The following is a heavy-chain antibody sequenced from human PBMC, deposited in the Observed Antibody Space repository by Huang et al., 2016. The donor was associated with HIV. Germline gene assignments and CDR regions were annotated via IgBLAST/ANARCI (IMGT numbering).Heavy chain of an antibody. D-gene: IGHD6-19*01. J-gene: IGHJ4*02. V-gene: IGHV1-8*01. Sequence: QVQLVQSGPEVKKPGASVKVSCQTSGYIFSNYDINWVRQAPGQGLQWMGWLNPNSGKTAYGQNFQGRVTLTRSTSTGAAYMVLNSVTSQDTAVYYCARLTSGWYQDYWGQGTLVTVSS. CDR1: GYIFSNYD. CDR3: ARLTSGWYQDY. CDR2: LNPNSGKT.